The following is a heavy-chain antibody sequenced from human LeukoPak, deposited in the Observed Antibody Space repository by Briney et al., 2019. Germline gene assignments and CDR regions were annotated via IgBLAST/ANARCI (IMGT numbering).Heavy chain of an antibody. CDR3: TTLGYHLDS. V-gene: IGHV3-48*03. J-gene: IGHJ4*02. CDR2: FAGSDTTK. Sequence: GGSLRLSCAASGFDFGAYEMNWVRQAPGKGLEWVAYFAGSDTTKYYADSVRGRFTISRDNAKNCLYLQMNSLRAEDTALYYCTTLGYHLDSWGQGTLVTVSS. D-gene: IGHD3-22*01. CDR1: GFDFGAYE.